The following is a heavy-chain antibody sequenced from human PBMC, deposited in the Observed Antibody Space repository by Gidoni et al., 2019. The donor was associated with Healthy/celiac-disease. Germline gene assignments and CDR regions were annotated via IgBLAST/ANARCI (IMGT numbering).Heavy chain of an antibody. CDR3: ARSDYGDYYFDY. CDR2: INHSGST. D-gene: IGHD4-17*01. Sequence: QVHPQQWGAGLLKPSETLSLPCAVYGWSFSGYYWSWIRQPPGKGLEWIGEINHSGSTNYNPSLKSRVTISVDTSKNQFSLKLSSVTAADTAVYYCARSDYGDYYFDYWGQGTLVTVSS. J-gene: IGHJ4*02. CDR1: GWSFSGYY. V-gene: IGHV4-34*01.